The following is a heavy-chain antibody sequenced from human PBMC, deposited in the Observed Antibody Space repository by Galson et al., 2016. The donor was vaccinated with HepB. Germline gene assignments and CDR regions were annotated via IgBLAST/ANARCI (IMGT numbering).Heavy chain of an antibody. Sequence: SLRLSCAASGFTFSTYSMNWVRKAPGKGLEWLSYITSSSTTIYYADSVRGRFTISRDNAKNSLYLQMNSLRDEDTAVYFCAREGYYGSVNYRSKYLQHWGQGTLVTVSS. V-gene: IGHV3-48*02. CDR3: AREGYYGSVNYRSKYLQH. J-gene: IGHJ1*01. CDR2: ITSSSTTI. CDR1: GFTFSTYS. D-gene: IGHD3-10*01.